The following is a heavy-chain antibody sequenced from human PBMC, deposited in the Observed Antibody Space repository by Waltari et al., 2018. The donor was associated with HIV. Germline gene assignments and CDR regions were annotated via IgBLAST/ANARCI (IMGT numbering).Heavy chain of an antibody. J-gene: IGHJ5*02. CDR2: ISYSGSA. D-gene: IGHD4-17*01. CDR1: GCSVTSSTYY. V-gene: IGHV4-39*07. CDR3: AGAPNGDFSWLDP. Sequence: QLQLQESGPGLVKPSETLSRTCTVSGCSVTSSTYYWGWIRQAPGRGLEWIGAISYSGSAYYNPSLESRVTISLDTSKNQFSLKLQSVTAADTAVYYCAGAPNGDFSWLDPWGQGTLVTVSS.